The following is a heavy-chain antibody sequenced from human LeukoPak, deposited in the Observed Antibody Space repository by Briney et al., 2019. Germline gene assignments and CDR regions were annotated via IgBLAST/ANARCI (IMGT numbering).Heavy chain of an antibody. J-gene: IGHJ4*02. D-gene: IGHD3-9*01. Sequence: ASVKVSCKASGYTFTSYDINWVRQATGQGLEWMGWMNPNSGNTGYAQKFQGRVTMTRNTSISTAYMELSSLRSEDTAVYYCARAGIAGYYDILTGLEYYFDYWGQGTLVTVSS. CDR2: MNPNSGNT. V-gene: IGHV1-8*01. CDR1: GYTFTSYD. CDR3: ARAGIAGYYDILTGLEYYFDY.